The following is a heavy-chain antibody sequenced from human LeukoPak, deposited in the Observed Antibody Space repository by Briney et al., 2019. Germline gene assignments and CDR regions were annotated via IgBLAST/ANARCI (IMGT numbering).Heavy chain of an antibody. V-gene: IGHV1-18*03. CDR2: ISAYDGNT. Sequence: GASVKVSCKAFGYTFTSYGINWVRQAPGQGLEWMGWISAYDGNTNYAQKLQGRVTMTTDTSTSIAYMELRSLRSDDMAMYYCARGAPSWNGSGWFDPWGQGTLVTVSS. D-gene: IGHD1-1*01. J-gene: IGHJ5*02. CDR3: ARGAPSWNGSGWFDP. CDR1: GYTFTSYG.